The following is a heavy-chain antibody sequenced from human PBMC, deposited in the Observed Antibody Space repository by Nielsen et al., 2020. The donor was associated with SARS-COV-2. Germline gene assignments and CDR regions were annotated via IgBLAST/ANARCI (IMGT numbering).Heavy chain of an antibody. CDR2: ISYDGSNK. V-gene: IGHV3-30-3*01. D-gene: IGHD6-19*01. CDR3: ARGGSSGWYRGSAFDI. Sequence: VRQMPGKGLQWVAVISYDGSNKYYADSVRGRFTLSRDNSKNTLYLQMNSLRAEDTAVYYCARGGSSGWYRGSAFDIWGQGTMVTVSS. J-gene: IGHJ3*02.